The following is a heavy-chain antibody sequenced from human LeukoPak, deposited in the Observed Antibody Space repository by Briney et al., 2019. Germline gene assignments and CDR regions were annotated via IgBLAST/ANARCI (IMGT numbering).Heavy chain of an antibody. D-gene: IGHD2-15*01. CDR1: GGAFSGYY. CDR3: ARGPPRGASGYYMDV. V-gene: IGHV4-34*01. CDR2: IYYSGST. J-gene: IGHJ6*03. Sequence: PSETLSFTCAVYGGAFSGYYWGWIRQPPGKGLEWIGSIYYSGSTYYNPSLKSRATISVDTSKNQFSLKLSSVTAADTAVYYCARGPPRGASGYYMDVWGKGTTVTVSS.